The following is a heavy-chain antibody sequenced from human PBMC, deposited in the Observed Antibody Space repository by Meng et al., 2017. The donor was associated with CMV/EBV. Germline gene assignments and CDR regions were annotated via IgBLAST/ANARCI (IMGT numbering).Heavy chain of an antibody. CDR3: ARDDCSGGSCYGY. J-gene: IGHJ4*02. CDR1: GYSISSGYY. D-gene: IGHD2-15*01. CDR2: IYHSGST. Sequence: GSLRLSCTVSGYSISSGYYWGWIRQPPGKGLEWIGSIYHSGSTYYNPSLKSRVTISVDTSKNQFSLKLSPVTAADTAVYYCARDDCSGGSCYGYWGQGTLVTVSS. V-gene: IGHV4-38-2*02.